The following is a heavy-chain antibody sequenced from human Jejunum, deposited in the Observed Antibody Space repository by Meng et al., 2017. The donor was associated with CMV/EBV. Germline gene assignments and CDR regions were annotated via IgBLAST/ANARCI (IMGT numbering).Heavy chain of an antibody. D-gene: IGHD4-17*01. V-gene: IGHV3-23*01. J-gene: IGHJ4*02. Sequence: GFTCDTYVMTWVRQAPGKGLEWVSSISGSGETPYYADSVQGRFTISRDNSRNTVFLQMDGLRVDDTAVYFCAKDWISLYGPTSSDYWGQGTLVTVSS. CDR2: ISGSGETP. CDR3: AKDWISLYGPTSSDY. CDR1: GFTCDTYV.